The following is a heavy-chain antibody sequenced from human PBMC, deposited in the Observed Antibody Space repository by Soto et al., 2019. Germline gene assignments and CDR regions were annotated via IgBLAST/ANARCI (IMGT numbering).Heavy chain of an antibody. J-gene: IGHJ6*02. D-gene: IGHD2-2*01. CDR1: GGSISSYY. Sequence: PSETLSLTCTVSGGSISSYYWSWIRQPAGKGLEWIGRIYTGGSTNYNPSLKSRVTMSVDTSKNQFSLKLSSVTAADTAVYYCARDPGIVVVPAAEYYYYGMDVWGQGTTVTVSS. CDR3: ARDPGIVVVPAAEYYYYGMDV. CDR2: IYTGGST. V-gene: IGHV4-4*07.